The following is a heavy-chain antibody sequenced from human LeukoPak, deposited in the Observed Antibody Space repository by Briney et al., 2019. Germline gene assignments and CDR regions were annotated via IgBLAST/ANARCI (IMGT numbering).Heavy chain of an antibody. J-gene: IGHJ4*02. CDR2: IYYSGST. V-gene: IGHV4-61*01. Sequence: SETLSLTCTVSGGSVSSGSYYWSWIRQPPGKGLEWIGYIYYSGSTYYNPSLKSRVTISVDTSKNQFSLKLSSVTAADTAVYYCARHVYGSGSYYDTFDYWGQGTLVTVSS. D-gene: IGHD3-10*01. CDR3: ARHVYGSGSYYDTFDY. CDR1: GGSVSSGSYY.